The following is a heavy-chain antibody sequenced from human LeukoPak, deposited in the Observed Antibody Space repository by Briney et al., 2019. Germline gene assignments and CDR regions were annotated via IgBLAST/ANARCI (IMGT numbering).Heavy chain of an antibody. CDR1: GFTFSDYY. Sequence: NSEGSLRLSCAASGFTFSDYYMSWIRQAPGKGLEWVSYISSSGSTIYYADSVKGRFTISRDNAKNSLYLQMNSLRAEDTAVYYCARDFAVVVPAAIPPTHLWGQGTLVTVSS. V-gene: IGHV3-11*04. J-gene: IGHJ4*02. D-gene: IGHD2-2*02. CDR2: ISSSGSTI. CDR3: ARDFAVVVPAAIPPTHL.